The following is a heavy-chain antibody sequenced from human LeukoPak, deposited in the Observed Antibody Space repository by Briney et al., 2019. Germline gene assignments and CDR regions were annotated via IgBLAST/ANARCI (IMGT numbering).Heavy chain of an antibody. CDR1: GFTFSDYG. Sequence: GGSLRLSCAASGFTFSDYGMHWVRQAPGKGLEWVAVIANDGRDKKYADSVRGRFTISRDNSKNTLYLQMNSLRAEDTAVYYCAKDLREPFDYWGQGTLVTVSS. CDR2: IANDGRDK. J-gene: IGHJ4*02. V-gene: IGHV3-30*18. CDR3: AKDLREPFDY. D-gene: IGHD1-26*01.